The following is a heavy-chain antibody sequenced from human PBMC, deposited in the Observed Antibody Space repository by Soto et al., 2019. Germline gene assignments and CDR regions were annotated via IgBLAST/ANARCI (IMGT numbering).Heavy chain of an antibody. J-gene: IGHJ4*02. CDR1: GFTFSSYW. Sequence: PGGSLRLSCAASGFTFSSYWMHWVRQAPGKGLVWVSRINSDGSSTSYADSVKGRFTISRDNAKNTLYLQMNSLRAEDTAVYYCARDLAYYYGSGSYRNFGYWGQGTLVTVSS. D-gene: IGHD3-10*01. V-gene: IGHV3-74*01. CDR2: INSDGSST. CDR3: ARDLAYYYGSGSYRNFGY.